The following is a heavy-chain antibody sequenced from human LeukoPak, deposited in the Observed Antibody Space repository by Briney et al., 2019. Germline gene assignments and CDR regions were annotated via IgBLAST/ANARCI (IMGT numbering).Heavy chain of an antibody. V-gene: IGHV3-64D*06. CDR3: VKDPYWFDP. CDR2: ISSNGGST. Sequence: PGGSLRLSCSASGFTFSSYAMHWVRQAPGKGLDYVSAISSNGGSTYYADSVKGRFTISRDNSKNTLYLQMSSLRAEDTAVYYCVKDPYWFDPWGQGTLVTVSS. J-gene: IGHJ5*02. CDR1: GFTFSSYA.